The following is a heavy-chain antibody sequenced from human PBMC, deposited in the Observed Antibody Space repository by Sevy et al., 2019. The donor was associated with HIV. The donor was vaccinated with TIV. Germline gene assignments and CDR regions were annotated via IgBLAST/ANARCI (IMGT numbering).Heavy chain of an antibody. D-gene: IGHD2-15*01. J-gene: IGHJ4*02. Sequence: GGSLRLSCAASGFTFSSYGMHWVRQAPGKGLEWVAVIWYDGSNKYYADSVKGRFTISRDNSKNTLYLQMNSLRAEETAVYYCARGPSVVVVAANYFDYWGQGTLVTVSS. CDR1: GFTFSSYG. V-gene: IGHV3-33*01. CDR3: ARGPSVVVVAANYFDY. CDR2: IWYDGSNK.